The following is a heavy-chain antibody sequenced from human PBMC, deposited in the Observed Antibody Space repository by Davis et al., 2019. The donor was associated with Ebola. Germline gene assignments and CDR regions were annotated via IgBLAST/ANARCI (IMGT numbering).Heavy chain of an antibody. CDR2: ISAYNGNT. CDR1: GYTFSSYG. Sequence: AASVKVSCKTFGYTFSSYGISWVRQAPGQGLEWMGWISAYNGNTNYAQKLQGRVTMTTDTSTSTAYMELRSLRSDDTAVYYCTRGNSWDAPFDYWGQGTLVTVSS. D-gene: IGHD6-13*01. CDR3: TRGNSWDAPFDY. J-gene: IGHJ4*02. V-gene: IGHV1-18*01.